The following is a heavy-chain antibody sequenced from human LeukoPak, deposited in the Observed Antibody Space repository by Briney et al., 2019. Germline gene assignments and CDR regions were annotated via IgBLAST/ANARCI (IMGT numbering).Heavy chain of an antibody. CDR2: INPNSGGT. D-gene: IGHD3-22*01. CDR3: ARGDYYDSSGYRYYYGMDV. CDR1: GYTFTGYY. V-gene: IGHV1-2*02. J-gene: IGHJ6*02. Sequence: ASGKVSCKASGYTFTGYYMHWVRQAPGQGLEWMGWINPNSGGTNYAQKFQGRVTMTRDTSISTAYMELSRLRSDDTAVYYCARGDYYDSSGYRYYYGMDVWGQGTTVTVSS.